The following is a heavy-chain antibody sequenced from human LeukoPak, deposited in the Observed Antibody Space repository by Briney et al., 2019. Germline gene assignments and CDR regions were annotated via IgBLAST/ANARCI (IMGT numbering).Heavy chain of an antibody. D-gene: IGHD3-16*02. J-gene: IGHJ6*02. Sequence: ASVKVSCKASGYTFTSYDIHRVRQATGQGLEWMGWMNPNSGNTGYAQKFQGRVTMTRNTSISTAYMELSSLRSEDTAVYYCARGSFVDYYYGMDVWGQGTTVTVSS. CDR3: ARGSFVDYYYGMDV. V-gene: IGHV1-8*01. CDR1: GYTFTSYD. CDR2: MNPNSGNT.